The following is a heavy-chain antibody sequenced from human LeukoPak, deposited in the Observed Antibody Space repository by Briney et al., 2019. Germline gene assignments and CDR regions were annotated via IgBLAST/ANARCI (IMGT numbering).Heavy chain of an antibody. CDR3: ASSSWNDAFDI. J-gene: IGHJ3*02. CDR1: GSTFSSYS. D-gene: IGHD6-13*01. Sequence: GGSLRLSCAGSGSTFSSYSMNWVRQAPGKGLEWVSSISSSSSYIYYADSVKGRFTISRDNAKNSLYLQMNSLRAEDTAVYYCASSSWNDAFDIWGQGTMVTVSS. CDR2: ISSSSSYI. V-gene: IGHV3-21*01.